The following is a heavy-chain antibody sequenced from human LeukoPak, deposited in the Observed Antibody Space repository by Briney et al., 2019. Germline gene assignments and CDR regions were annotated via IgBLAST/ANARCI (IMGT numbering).Heavy chain of an antibody. CDR2: INHSGST. J-gene: IGHJ4*02. Sequence: KPSETLSLTCAVYGGSFSGYYWSWIRQPPGKGLEWIGEINHSGSTNYNPSFKSRVTISVNSSKNQFSLKLSSATAADTAVYYCARWDGRYWGQGTLVTVSS. CDR1: GGSFSGYY. V-gene: IGHV4-34*01. D-gene: IGHD1-26*01. CDR3: ARWDGRY.